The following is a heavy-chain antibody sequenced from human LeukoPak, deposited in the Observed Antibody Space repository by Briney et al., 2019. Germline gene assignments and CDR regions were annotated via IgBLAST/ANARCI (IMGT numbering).Heavy chain of an antibody. CDR3: ARGPLYYDFWSGYYFFDY. J-gene: IGHJ4*02. Sequence: GASVKVSCKASGYTFTSDGISWLRQAPGQGLEWMGWISAYNGNTNYAQKLQGRVTMTTDTSTSTAYMELRSLRSDDTAVYYCARGPLYYDFWSGYYFFDYWGQGTLVTVSS. V-gene: IGHV1-18*01. CDR2: ISAYNGNT. D-gene: IGHD3-3*01. CDR1: GYTFTSDG.